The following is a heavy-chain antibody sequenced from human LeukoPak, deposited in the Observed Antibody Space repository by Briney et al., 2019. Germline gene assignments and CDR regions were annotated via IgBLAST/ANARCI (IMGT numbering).Heavy chain of an antibody. CDR2: IIPIFGTA. D-gene: IGHD2-2*01. V-gene: IGHV1-69*01. Sequence: GASVKVSCKASGGTFSSYTISWVRQAPGQGLEWMGGIIPIFGTANYAQKFQGRVTITADESTGTAYMELSSLRSEDTAVYYCARDRKLGYCSSTSCLGPVYFDYWGQGTLVTVSS. CDR3: ARDRKLGYCSSTSCLGPVYFDY. J-gene: IGHJ4*02. CDR1: GGTFSSYT.